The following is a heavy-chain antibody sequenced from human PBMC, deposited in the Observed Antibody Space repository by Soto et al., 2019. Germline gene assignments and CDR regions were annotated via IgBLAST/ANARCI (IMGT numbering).Heavy chain of an antibody. Sequence: PSETLSLTCTVSGGSFTGHFWSWVRQPPGKGVEWIGEVCHSGNTKYYTSLRSRVTLSVDSSKSQISLALTSVTAADTAVYYCARAKFESTGWHQFDIWGQGTLVTVSS. J-gene: IGHJ4*02. CDR3: ARAKFESTGWHQFDI. V-gene: IGHV4-34*01. D-gene: IGHD7-27*01. CDR2: VCHSGNT. CDR1: GGSFTGHF.